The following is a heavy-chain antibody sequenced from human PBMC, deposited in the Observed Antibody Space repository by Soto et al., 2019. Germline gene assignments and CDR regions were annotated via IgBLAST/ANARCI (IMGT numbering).Heavy chain of an antibody. V-gene: IGHV3-21*01. Sequence: GGSLRLSCAASGFTFSSYSMNWVRQAPGKGLEWVSSISSSSSYIYYADSVKGRFTISRDNAKNSLYLQMNSLRAEDTAVYYWAVDASYVGITGTTVYYYYYMDVWGKGTTVTVSS. CDR3: AVDASYVGITGTTVYYYYYMDV. CDR1: GFTFSSYS. CDR2: ISSSSSYI. D-gene: IGHD1-7*01. J-gene: IGHJ6*03.